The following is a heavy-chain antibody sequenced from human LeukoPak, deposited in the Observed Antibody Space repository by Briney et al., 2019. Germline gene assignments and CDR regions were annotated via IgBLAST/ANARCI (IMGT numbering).Heavy chain of an antibody. CDR2: IYYSGST. D-gene: IGHD2-15*01. V-gene: IGHV4-59*08. CDR1: GGSINSYY. J-gene: IGHJ3*02. CDR3: VRHLSVGRLAFDI. Sequence: SETLSLTCTVSGGSINSYYWSWIRQPPGKGLEWMGYIYYSGSTNYNPSLKSRVTISVDTSNNKFSLKLTSLTAADTAVYYCVRHLSVGRLAFDIWGQGTMVTVSS.